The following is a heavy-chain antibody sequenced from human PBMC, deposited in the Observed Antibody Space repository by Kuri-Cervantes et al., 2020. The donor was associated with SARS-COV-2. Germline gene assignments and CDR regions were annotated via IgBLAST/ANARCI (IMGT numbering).Heavy chain of an antibody. V-gene: IGHV4-59*01. Sequence: GSLRLSCTVSGDSMNAFYWSWIRQPPGKGLEWIGFMYSSGRSEYNPSLQSRVTMSVASSRNQFSLKLSSVTAADTAVYYCARESGIAVAGHYYYYGMDVWGQGTTVTVSS. J-gene: IGHJ6*02. CDR3: ARESGIAVAGHYYYYGMDV. D-gene: IGHD6-19*01. CDR1: GDSMNAFY. CDR2: MYSSGRS.